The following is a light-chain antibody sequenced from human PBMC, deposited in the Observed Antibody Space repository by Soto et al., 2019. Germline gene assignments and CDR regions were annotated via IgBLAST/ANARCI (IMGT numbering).Light chain of an antibody. CDR1: QSISSY. J-gene: IGKJ1*01. V-gene: IGKV1-39*01. CDR3: LHLDSYPRT. CDR2: AAS. Sequence: IPMTQSPSSLSSSVGDRVTITCRASQSISSYLNWYQQKPGKAPKLLIYAASSLQSGVPSRFSGSGSGTDFTLTISSLQPEDFATYYCLHLDSYPRTFGQGTKVDIK.